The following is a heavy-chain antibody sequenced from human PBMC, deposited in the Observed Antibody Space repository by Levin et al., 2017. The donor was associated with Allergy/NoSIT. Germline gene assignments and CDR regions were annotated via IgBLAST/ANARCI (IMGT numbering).Heavy chain of an antibody. CDR2: IYYSGST. V-gene: IGHV4-39*02. D-gene: IGHD2-15*01. Sequence: SETLSLTCTVSGGSISSSSYYWGWIRQPPGKGLEWIGSIYYSGSTYYNPSLKSRVTISVDTSKNQFSLKLSSVTAADTAVYYCAREVVVAASQSFDYWGQGTLVTVSS. CDR1: GGSISSSSYY. CDR3: AREVVVAASQSFDY. J-gene: IGHJ4*02.